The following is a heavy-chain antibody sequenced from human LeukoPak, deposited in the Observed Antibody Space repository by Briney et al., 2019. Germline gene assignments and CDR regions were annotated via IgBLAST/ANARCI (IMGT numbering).Heavy chain of an antibody. Sequence: SCKASGGTFSSYAISWVRQPPGKGLEWIGEINHSGSTNYNPSLKSRVTISVDTSKNQFSLKLSSVTAADTAVYYCARHRPSYSGSKNWFDPWGQGTLVTVSS. CDR2: INHSGST. D-gene: IGHD6-13*01. CDR3: ARHRPSYSGSKNWFDP. V-gene: IGHV4-34*01. CDR1: GGTFSSYA. J-gene: IGHJ5*02.